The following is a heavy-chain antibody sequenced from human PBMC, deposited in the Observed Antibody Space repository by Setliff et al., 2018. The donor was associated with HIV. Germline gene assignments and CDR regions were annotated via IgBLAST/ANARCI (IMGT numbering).Heavy chain of an antibody. V-gene: IGHV4-38-2*01. CDR1: GYSISSGYY. J-gene: IGHJ1*01. Sequence: PSETLSLTCAVSGYSISSGYYWNWIRQTPGKGLEWIGEINHSGTTNYNPSLNSRVTISVDTSKKRFSLTLRSATAADTALYFCARRERYCSGTTCYRYFQHWGQGTLVTVSS. D-gene: IGHD2-2*01. CDR2: INHSGTT. CDR3: ARRERYCSGTTCYRYFQH.